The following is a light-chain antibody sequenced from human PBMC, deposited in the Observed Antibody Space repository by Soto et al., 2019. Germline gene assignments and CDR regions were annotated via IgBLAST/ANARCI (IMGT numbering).Light chain of an antibody. Sequence: DIQRTEFPSAMSASVGDRVTITCRASQNVNNWLAWYQHKPGKAPQLLIYDASVLETGVPSRFSGSGSGTEFTLAISGLQSDDFATDDCQPYNTHWTFGPGTKVDIK. CDR1: QNVNNW. J-gene: IGKJ1*01. CDR2: DAS. V-gene: IGKV1-5*01. CDR3: QPYNTHWT.